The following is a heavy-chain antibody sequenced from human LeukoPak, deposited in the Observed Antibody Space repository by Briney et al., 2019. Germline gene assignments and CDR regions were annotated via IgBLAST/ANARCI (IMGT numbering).Heavy chain of an antibody. CDR3: ASTINNDYGDYGRFDY. CDR1: GGSISSGDYY. V-gene: IGHV4-30-4*08. J-gene: IGHJ4*02. Sequence: SETLSLTCTVSGGSISSGDYYWSWIRQPPGKGLEWIGYIYYSGSTYYNPSLKSRVTISVDTPKNQFSLKLSSVTAADTAVYYCASTINNDYGDYGRFDYWGQGTLVTVSS. CDR2: IYYSGST. D-gene: IGHD4-17*01.